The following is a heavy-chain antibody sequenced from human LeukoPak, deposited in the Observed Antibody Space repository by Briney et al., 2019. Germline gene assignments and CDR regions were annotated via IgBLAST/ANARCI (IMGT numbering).Heavy chain of an antibody. Sequence: GGSLRLSCAASGFTVSSNYMSWVRQAPGKGLEWVSVIYSGGSTYYADSVKGRFTISRDNSKNTLYLQMNSLRAEDTAVYYCARVLNIVVVPGGDAFDIWGQGTMVTVSS. J-gene: IGHJ3*02. CDR2: IYSGGST. CDR1: GFTVSSNY. D-gene: IGHD2-2*01. CDR3: ARVLNIVVVPGGDAFDI. V-gene: IGHV3-53*01.